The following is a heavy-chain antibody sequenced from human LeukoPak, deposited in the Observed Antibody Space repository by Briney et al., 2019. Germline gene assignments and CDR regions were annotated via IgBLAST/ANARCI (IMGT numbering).Heavy chain of an antibody. CDR1: GFTFSSYG. CDR3: AKDSVALVIADAFDI. CDR2: ISYDGSNK. Sequence: GGSLRLSCAASGFTFSSYGMHWVRQAPGKGLEWVAVISYDGSNKYYADSVTGRFTISRDNSKNTLYLQMNSLRAEDTAVYHCAKDSVALVIADAFDIWGQGTMVTVSS. V-gene: IGHV3-30*18. D-gene: IGHD3/OR15-3a*01. J-gene: IGHJ3*02.